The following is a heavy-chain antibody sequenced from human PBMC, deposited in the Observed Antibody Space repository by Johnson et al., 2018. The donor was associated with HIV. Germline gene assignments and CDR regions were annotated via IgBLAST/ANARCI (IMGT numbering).Heavy chain of an antibody. CDR3: ARATRYSRGGEKSRVDGFDS. Sequence: VQLVESGGGVVRPGGSLRLSCAAAGFTFDDYGMSWVRQAPGKGLEWVSGIHRNGVRTGYLDSMKGRFTISRVNAKKSLYLQMHNLRAEDTALYYCARATRYSRGGEKSRVDGFDSWGRGTVVTVSS. V-gene: IGHV3-20*04. CDR1: GFTFDDYG. J-gene: IGHJ3*02. CDR2: IHRNGVRT. D-gene: IGHD6-13*01.